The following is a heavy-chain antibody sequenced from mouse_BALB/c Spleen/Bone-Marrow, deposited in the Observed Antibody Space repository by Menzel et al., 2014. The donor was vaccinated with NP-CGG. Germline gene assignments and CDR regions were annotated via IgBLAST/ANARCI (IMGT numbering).Heavy chain of an antibody. CDR3: AGPTMISAWFAY. Sequence: LVESGPELMKPGASVKISCKASGYSFTSYYMHWVKQSHGKSLEWIGYIDPFNGGTSYNQKFKGKATLTVDKSSSTAYMHLSSLTSEDSAVYYCAGPTMISAWFAYWGQGTLVTVSA. CDR1: GYSFTSYY. V-gene: IGHV1S135*01. J-gene: IGHJ3*01. D-gene: IGHD2-4*01. CDR2: IDPFNGGT.